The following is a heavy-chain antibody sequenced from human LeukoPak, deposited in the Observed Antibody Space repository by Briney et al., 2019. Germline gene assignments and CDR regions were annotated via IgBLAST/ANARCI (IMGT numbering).Heavy chain of an antibody. CDR1: GGTFSSYA. CDR2: IIPIFGTA. D-gene: IGHD1-26*01. V-gene: IGHV1-69*13. J-gene: IGHJ4*02. CDR3: ARGGMWELIDY. Sequence: ASVKVSFTASGGTFSSYAISWVRQAPGQGLEWMGGIIPIFGTANYAQKFQGRVTITADESTSTAYMELSSLRSEDTAVYYCARGGMWELIDYWGQGTLVTVSS.